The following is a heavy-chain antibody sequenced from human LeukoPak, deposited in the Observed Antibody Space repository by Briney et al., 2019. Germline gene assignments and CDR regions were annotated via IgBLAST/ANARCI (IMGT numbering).Heavy chain of an antibody. CDR1: GFTFSNYG. V-gene: IGHV3-30*18. Sequence: WGSLGLSCAASGFTFSNYGLHWVRQAPGKGLEWVALISYDGKNSKYYADSVKGRFTISRDNSKNTLYLQMSSLRAEDTAVYYCAKGGSGSYYQVIDYWGQGTLVTVSS. CDR2: ISYDGKNSK. CDR3: AKGGSGSYYQVIDY. J-gene: IGHJ4*02. D-gene: IGHD1-26*01.